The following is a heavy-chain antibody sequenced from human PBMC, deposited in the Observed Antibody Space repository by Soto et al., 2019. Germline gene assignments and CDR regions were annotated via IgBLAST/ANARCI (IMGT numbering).Heavy chain of an antibody. D-gene: IGHD3-22*01. CDR2: IYHSGST. CDR3: AREDYDSSGYYYYYYGMDV. J-gene: IGHJ6*02. V-gene: IGHV4-38-2*02. Sequence: SETLSLTCAVSGYAISSGYYWCWIRQPPGKGLEWNGSIYHSGSTYHNPSLTSRVTISVDTSKNQFSLKLSSVTAADTAVYYCAREDYDSSGYYYYYYGMDVWGQGTTVTVSS. CDR1: GYAISSGYY.